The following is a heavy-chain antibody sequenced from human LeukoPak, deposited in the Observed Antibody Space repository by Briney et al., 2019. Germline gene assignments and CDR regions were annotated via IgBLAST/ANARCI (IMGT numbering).Heavy chain of an antibody. J-gene: IGHJ4*02. Sequence: SVKVSCKASGGTFSSYAISWVRQAPGQGLEWMGGIIPIFGTANYAQKFQGRVTITADESTSTAYMELSSLRSEDTAVYYCARVNSFNYYDSSGYYLGTDCWGQGTLVTVSS. CDR2: IIPIFGTA. CDR3: ARVNSFNYYDSSGYYLGTDC. CDR1: GGTFSSYA. D-gene: IGHD3-22*01. V-gene: IGHV1-69*13.